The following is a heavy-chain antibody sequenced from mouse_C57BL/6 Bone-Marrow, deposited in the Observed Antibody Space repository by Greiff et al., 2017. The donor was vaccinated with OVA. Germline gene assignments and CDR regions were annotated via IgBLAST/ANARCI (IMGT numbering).Heavy chain of an antibody. J-gene: IGHJ2*01. CDR1: GYTFTSYW. CDR3: ARYGYGSYFDY. Sequence: QVQLQQPGAELVRPGSSVKLSFKASGYTFTSYWMDWVKQRPGQGLEWIGNIYPSDSETHYNQKFKDKATLTVDKSSSTAYMQLSSLTSEDSAVYYCARYGYGSYFDYWGQGTTLTVSS. D-gene: IGHD1-1*01. CDR2: IYPSDSET. V-gene: IGHV1-61*01.